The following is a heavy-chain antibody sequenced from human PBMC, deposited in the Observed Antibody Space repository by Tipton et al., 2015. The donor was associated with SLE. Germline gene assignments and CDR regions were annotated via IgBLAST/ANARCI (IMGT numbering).Heavy chain of an antibody. J-gene: IGHJ3*02. CDR2: ISSSSSYI. V-gene: IGHV3-21*03. D-gene: IGHD2-15*01. CDR3: ARDPEDMDAFDI. Sequence: QLVQSGAEVKKPGASVKVSCKASGYTFSSYSMNWVRQAPGKGLEWVSSISSSSSYIYYADSVKGRFTISRDNAKNSLYLQMNSLRAEDTAVYYCARDPEDMDAFDIWGQGTMVTVSS. CDR1: GYTFSSYS.